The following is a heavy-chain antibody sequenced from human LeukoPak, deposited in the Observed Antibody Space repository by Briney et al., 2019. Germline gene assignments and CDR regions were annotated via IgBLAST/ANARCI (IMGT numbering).Heavy chain of an antibody. CDR3: AVLPQYSSSWSSDARPFNDAFDI. J-gene: IGHJ3*02. CDR1: GFTFSNYG. Sequence: GGSLRLSCAASGFTFSNYGMHWVRQAPGKGLEWVSSISSSSSYIYYADSVKGRFTISRNNAKNSLYLQMNSLRAEDTAVYYCAVLPQYSSSWSSDARPFNDAFDIWGQGTMVTVSS. CDR2: ISSSSSYI. V-gene: IGHV3-21*01. D-gene: IGHD6-13*01.